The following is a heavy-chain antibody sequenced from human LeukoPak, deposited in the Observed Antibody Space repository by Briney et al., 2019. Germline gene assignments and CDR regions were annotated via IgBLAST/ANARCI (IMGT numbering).Heavy chain of an antibody. D-gene: IGHD5-12*01. J-gene: IGHJ4*02. CDR1: GFTFSGFG. Sequence: GGSLRLSCAASGFTFSGFGIHWVRQAPGEGLEWVTLIMYDGSNKYYGDSVKGRFTISRDNSKNTVYLQVDSLRAEDTAVYYCARDQSGGYSGFDPRDWGQGALVTVSS. V-gene: IGHV3-33*01. CDR3: ARDQSGGYSGFDPRD. CDR2: IMYDGSNK.